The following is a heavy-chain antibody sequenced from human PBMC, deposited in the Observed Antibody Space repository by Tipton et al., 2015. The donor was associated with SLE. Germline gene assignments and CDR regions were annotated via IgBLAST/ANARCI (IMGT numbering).Heavy chain of an antibody. V-gene: IGHV4-31*03. Sequence: TLSLTCTVSGGSISGYYWSWIRQHPGKGLEWIGYIYYSGSTYYNPSLKSRVTISVDTSKNQFSLKLSSVTAADTAVYYCARLRDYGDYGDAFDIWGQGTMVTVSS. J-gene: IGHJ3*02. CDR3: ARLRDYGDYGDAFDI. CDR2: IYYSGST. D-gene: IGHD4-17*01. CDR1: GGSISGYY.